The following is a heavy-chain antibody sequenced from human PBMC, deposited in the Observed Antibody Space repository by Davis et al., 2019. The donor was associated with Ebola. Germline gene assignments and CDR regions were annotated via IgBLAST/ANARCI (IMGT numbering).Heavy chain of an antibody. V-gene: IGHV3-23*01. J-gene: IGHJ5*02. CDR1: GFSLGSYA. D-gene: IGHD3-10*01. CDR2: IGYSGGSS. Sequence: PGGSLRLSCEASGFSLGSYAMSWVRQAPGKGLEWVSGIGYSGGSSYNAESVKGRFIISKDKSTNTLNLQMNSLRVEDTAVYFCARVHRSWAFGEGKWFDPWGQGTRVTVSS. CDR3: ARVHRSWAFGEGKWFDP.